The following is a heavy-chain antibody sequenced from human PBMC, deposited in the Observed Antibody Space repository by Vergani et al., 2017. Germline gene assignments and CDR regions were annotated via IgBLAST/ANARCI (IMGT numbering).Heavy chain of an antibody. D-gene: IGHD3-3*01. Sequence: QVKLQESGPGLVKPSETLSLTCTVSGASVNSYYWSWIRPPPGKGLEWMGYVSFRGDTLYDPSVKGRMTISLNTSSNEFSLYLTSVTAADTAVYYCYYDFWAGYESGDVWGKGTTVTVSS. CDR2: VSFRGDT. CDR1: GASVNSYY. J-gene: IGHJ6*04. CDR3: YYDFWAGYESGDV. V-gene: IGHV4-59*02.